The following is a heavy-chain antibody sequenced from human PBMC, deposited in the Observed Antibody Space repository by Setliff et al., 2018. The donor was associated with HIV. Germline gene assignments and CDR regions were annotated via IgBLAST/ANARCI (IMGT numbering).Heavy chain of an antibody. CDR3: ARGRGRYGDYRDFDY. CDR2: INPSDGGA. V-gene: IGHV1-2*02. Sequence: ASVKVSCKASGYAFTGYYLHWVRQAPGQGLEWMGWINPSDGGAKYAHNFEGRVTMTRDMSISTFYMEVTRLTSDDTAVYYCARGRGRYGDYRDFDYWGQGALVTVSS. D-gene: IGHD4-17*01. CDR1: GYAFTGYY. J-gene: IGHJ4*02.